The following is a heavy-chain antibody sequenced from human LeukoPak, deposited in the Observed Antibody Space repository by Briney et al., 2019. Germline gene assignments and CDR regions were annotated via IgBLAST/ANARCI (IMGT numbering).Heavy chain of an antibody. J-gene: IGHJ4*02. Sequence: SQTLSLTCAVSGGSISSGGYSWSWIRQPPGKGLEWIGYIYHSGSTYYNPSLKSRVTISVDTSKNQFSLKLSSVTAADTAVYYCACVSGYYSTPYFDYWGQGTLVTVSS. CDR3: ACVSGYYSTPYFDY. CDR2: IYHSGST. CDR1: GGSISSGGYS. D-gene: IGHD3-22*01. V-gene: IGHV4-30-2*02.